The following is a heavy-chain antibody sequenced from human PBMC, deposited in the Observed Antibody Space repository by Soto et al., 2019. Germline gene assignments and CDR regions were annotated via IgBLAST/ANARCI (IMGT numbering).Heavy chain of an antibody. D-gene: IGHD6-25*01. CDR1: GFTFSSYG. V-gene: IGHV3-30*18. J-gene: IGHJ6*02. CDR3: AKDINAALGDYYYYGMDV. CDR2: ISYDGSNK. Sequence: GGSLRLSCAASGFTFSSYGMHWVRQDTGKGLEWVAVISYDGSNKYYADSVKGRFTISRDNSKNTLYLQMNSLRAEDTAVYYCAKDINAALGDYYYYGMDVWGQGTTVTVSS.